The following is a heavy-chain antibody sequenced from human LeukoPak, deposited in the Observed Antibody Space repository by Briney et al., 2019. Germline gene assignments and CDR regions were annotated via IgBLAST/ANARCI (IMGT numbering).Heavy chain of an antibody. V-gene: IGHV4-34*01. CDR3: ARRYGDYYFDY. Sequence: SETVSLTCAVYGGSFSGYYWSWIRQPPGKGLEWIGEINHSGSTNYNPSLKSRVTISVDTSKNQFSLKLSSVTAADTAVYYCARRYGDYYFDYWGQGTLVTVSS. CDR2: INHSGST. D-gene: IGHD4-17*01. J-gene: IGHJ4*02. CDR1: GGSFSGYY.